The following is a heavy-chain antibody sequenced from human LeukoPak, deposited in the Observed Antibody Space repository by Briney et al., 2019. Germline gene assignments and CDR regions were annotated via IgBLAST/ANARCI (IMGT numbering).Heavy chain of an antibody. Sequence: GGSLRLSCAASGFTFSSYAMHWVRQAPGKGLEWVAVISYDGSNKYYADSVKGRFTISRDNSKNTLYLQMNSLRAEDTAVYYCARGLRFWYDAFDIWGQGTMATVSS. CDR3: ARGLRFWYDAFDI. CDR1: GFTFSSYA. J-gene: IGHJ3*02. V-gene: IGHV3-30-3*01. D-gene: IGHD3-3*01. CDR2: ISYDGSNK.